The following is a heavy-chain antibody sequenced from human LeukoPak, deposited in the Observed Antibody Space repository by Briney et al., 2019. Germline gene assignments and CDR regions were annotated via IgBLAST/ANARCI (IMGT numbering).Heavy chain of an antibody. CDR2: ISGSGGST. CDR3: TKGTIWLPFDH. J-gene: IGHJ4*02. CDR1: GFTFSNYA. Sequence: GGSLRLSCAASGFTFSNYAMSWARQAPGKGLEWVSAISGSGGSTYYADSVKGRFTISRDNSKNTLYLQMNSLRAEDTAVYYCTKGTIWLPFDHWGQGTLVTVSS. V-gene: IGHV3-23*01. D-gene: IGHD5-18*01.